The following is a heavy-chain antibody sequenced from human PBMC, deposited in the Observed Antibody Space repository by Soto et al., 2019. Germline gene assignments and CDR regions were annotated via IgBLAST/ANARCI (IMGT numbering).Heavy chain of an antibody. J-gene: IGHJ4*02. CDR2: IYHSGST. CDR3: ASSRGCPVPLDY. D-gene: IGHD1-26*01. Sequence: SETLSLTCAVSGGSISSGGYSWSWIRQPPGKGLEWIGYIYHSGSTYYNPSLKSRVTISVDRSRNQFSLKLSSVTAADTAVYYCASSRGCPVPLDYWGQGTPVTVSS. CDR1: GGSISSGGYS. V-gene: IGHV4-30-2*01.